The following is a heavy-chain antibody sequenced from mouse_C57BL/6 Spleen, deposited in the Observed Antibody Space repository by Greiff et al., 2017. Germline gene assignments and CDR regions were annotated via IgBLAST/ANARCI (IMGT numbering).Heavy chain of an antibody. D-gene: IGHD2-4*01. CDR2: IYPGDGDT. Sequence: QVQLQQSGAELVKPGASVKISCKASGYAFSSYWMNWVKQRPGKGLEWIGQIYPGDGDTNYNGKFKGKATLTADKSSSTAYMQLSSLTSEDSAVYFCARRDYDYDYAMDYWGQGTSVTVSS. V-gene: IGHV1-80*01. J-gene: IGHJ4*01. CDR3: ARRDYDYDYAMDY. CDR1: GYAFSSYW.